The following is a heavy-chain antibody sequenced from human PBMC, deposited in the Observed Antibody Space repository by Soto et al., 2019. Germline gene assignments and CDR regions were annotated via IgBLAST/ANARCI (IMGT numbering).Heavy chain of an antibody. D-gene: IGHD4-17*01. J-gene: IGHJ4*02. Sequence: XESLKISGHVSENTFTIYWIGWLRQMPGKGLEWMGIIYPSDSDTRYSPSFQGQVTISADQSINTAYLQWDSLKASDTAIYYCARPANTVADHFDLWGQGTPVTVSS. CDR2: IYPSDSDT. V-gene: IGHV5-51*01. CDR1: ENTFTIYW. CDR3: ARPANTVADHFDL.